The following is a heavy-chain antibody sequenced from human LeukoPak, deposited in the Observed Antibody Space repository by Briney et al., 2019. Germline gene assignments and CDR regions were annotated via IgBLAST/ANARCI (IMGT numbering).Heavy chain of an antibody. Sequence: SETLSLTCAVYSGSFSGYYWSWIRQPPGKGLEWIGEINHSGSTNYNPSLKSRVTISVDTSKNQFSLKLSSVTAADTAVYHCARGYSGITMVRGVMMGNWFDPWGQGTLVTVSS. CDR1: SGSFSGYY. J-gene: IGHJ5*02. CDR2: INHSGST. CDR3: ARGYSGITMVRGVMMGNWFDP. D-gene: IGHD3-10*01. V-gene: IGHV4-34*01.